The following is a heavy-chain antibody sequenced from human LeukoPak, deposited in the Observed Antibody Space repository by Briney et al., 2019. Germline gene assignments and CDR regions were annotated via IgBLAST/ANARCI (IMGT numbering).Heavy chain of an antibody. CDR3: ARESEMATITYFDY. J-gene: IGHJ4*02. V-gene: IGHV1-2*02. D-gene: IGHD5-24*01. CDR2: INPNSGGT. Sequence: ASVKVSCKASGYTFTGYYMHWVRQAPGQGLEWRGWINPNSGGTNYAQKFQGRVTMTRDTSISTAYMELSRLRSDDTAVYYCARESEMATITYFDYWGQGTLVTVSS. CDR1: GYTFTGYY.